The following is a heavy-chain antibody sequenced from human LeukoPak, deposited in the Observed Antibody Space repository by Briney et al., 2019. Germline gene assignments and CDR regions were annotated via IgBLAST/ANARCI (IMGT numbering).Heavy chain of an antibody. CDR3: ARASSVGQQLCYFAY. CDR2: INHSGTT. CDR1: GGAFSGYY. D-gene: IGHD6-13*01. J-gene: IGHJ4*02. Sequence: SETLSLTCAVYGGAFSGYYWGGIRRPPGRGRGWIGEINHSGTTTYNPSLKSRVTISVDTSKNQFSLKLSSVTAADTAVYYCARASSVGQQLCYFAYWGQGTLVTVSS. V-gene: IGHV4-34*01.